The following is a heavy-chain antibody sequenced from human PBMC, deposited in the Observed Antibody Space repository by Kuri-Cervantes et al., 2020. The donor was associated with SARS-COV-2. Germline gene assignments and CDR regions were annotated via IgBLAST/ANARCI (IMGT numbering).Heavy chain of an antibody. D-gene: IGHD3-3*01. CDR3: AREYKGHYDFWSGYSSNYYYYMDV. Sequence: ASVKVSCKASGYTFTGYYMPWVRQAPGQGLEWMGIINPSGGSTSYAQKFQGRVTMTRDTSTSTVYMELSSLRSEDTAVYYCAREYKGHYDFWSGYSSNYYYYMDVWGKGTTVTVSS. V-gene: IGHV1-46*01. J-gene: IGHJ6*03. CDR2: INPSGGST. CDR1: GYTFTGYY.